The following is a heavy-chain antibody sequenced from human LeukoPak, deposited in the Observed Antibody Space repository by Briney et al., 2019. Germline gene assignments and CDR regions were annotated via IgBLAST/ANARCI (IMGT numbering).Heavy chain of an antibody. CDR2: AYYRSKWYN. CDR1: GDSVSSNSAA. CDR3: ARFYANYIDAFDI. D-gene: IGHD2/OR15-2a*01. J-gene: IGHJ3*02. Sequence: SQTLSLTCDISGDSVSSNSAAWNWLRQSPSRGLEWLGRAYYRSKWYNDYAVSVKSRITITPDTSKNQFSLQLNSVTPEDTAVYYCARFYANYIDAFDIWGQGTMVTVSS. V-gene: IGHV6-1*01.